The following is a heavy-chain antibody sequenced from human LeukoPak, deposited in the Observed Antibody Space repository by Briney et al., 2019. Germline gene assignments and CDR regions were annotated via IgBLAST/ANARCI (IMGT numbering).Heavy chain of an antibody. CDR2: IIPIFGTA. CDR1: GGTFSSYA. Sequence: ASVKVSCKASGGTFSSYAISWVRQAPGQGLEWMGGIIPIFGTANYAQKFQGRVTITADESTSTAYMELSSLRSEDTAVYYCASQSPNYDFWSAQRKGGYYFDYWGQGTLVTVSS. CDR3: ASQSPNYDFWSAQRKGGYYFDY. J-gene: IGHJ4*02. D-gene: IGHD3-3*01. V-gene: IGHV1-69*01.